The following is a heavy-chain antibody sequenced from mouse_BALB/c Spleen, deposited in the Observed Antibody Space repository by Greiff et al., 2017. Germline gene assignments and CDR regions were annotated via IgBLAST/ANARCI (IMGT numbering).Heavy chain of an antibody. CDR3: ARSFSWLAY. V-gene: IGHV7-3*02. Sequence: EVKVVESGGGLVQPGGSLRLSCATSGFTFTDYYMSWVRQPPGKALEWLGFIRNKANGYTTEYSASVKGRFTISRDNSQSILYLQMNTLRAEDSATYYCARSFSWLAYWGQGTLVTVSA. CDR1: GFTFTDYY. CDR2: IRNKANGYTT. J-gene: IGHJ3*01.